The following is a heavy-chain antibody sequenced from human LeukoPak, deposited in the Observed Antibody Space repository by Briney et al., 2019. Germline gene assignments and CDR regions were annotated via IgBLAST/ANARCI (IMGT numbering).Heavy chain of an antibody. CDR2: INPDSGGT. CDR1: GYTFTAYY. Sequence: ASVKVSCKASGYTFTAYYMHWVRQAPGQGLEWMGWINPDSGGTNYAQTFQGRVTMTRDTSINTAYMEVSRLTSDDPAVYYCAGTPTANSHLFDYWGQGTLVTVSS. CDR3: AGTPTANSHLFDY. J-gene: IGHJ4*02. V-gene: IGHV1-2*02. D-gene: IGHD2-21*01.